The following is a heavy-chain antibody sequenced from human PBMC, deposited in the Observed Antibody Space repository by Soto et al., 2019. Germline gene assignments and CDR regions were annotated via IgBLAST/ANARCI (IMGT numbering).Heavy chain of an antibody. CDR3: ARSDSSSWYWALVGPFDP. D-gene: IGHD6-13*01. J-gene: IGHJ5*02. Sequence: QVQLVESGGGVVQPGRSLRLSCAASGFTFSSYAMHWVRQAPGKGLEWVAVISYDGSNKYYADSVKGRFTISRDNSKNTLYLQMNSLRAEDTAVYYCARSDSSSWYWALVGPFDPWGQGTLVTVSS. CDR2: ISYDGSNK. CDR1: GFTFSSYA. V-gene: IGHV3-30-3*01.